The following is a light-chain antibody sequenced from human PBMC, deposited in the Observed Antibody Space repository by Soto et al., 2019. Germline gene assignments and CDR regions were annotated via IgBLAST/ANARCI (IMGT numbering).Light chain of an antibody. V-gene: IGKV1-33*01. J-gene: IGKJ3*01. CDR1: PAINIY. Sequence: DIQMTQSPSSLSASVGDRVTITCQASPAINIYLNWYRQKLGKAPDLLIYDASNLQNGVPSRFTGGGSGTHFTLTINSLQPEDSGTYYCQQYDNRPVTFGPGTKLDI. CDR2: DAS. CDR3: QQYDNRPVT.